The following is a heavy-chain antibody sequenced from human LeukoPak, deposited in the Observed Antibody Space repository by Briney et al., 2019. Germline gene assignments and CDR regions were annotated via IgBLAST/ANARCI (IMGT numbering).Heavy chain of an antibody. CDR2: IYYSGST. CDR1: GGSISSYY. J-gene: IGHJ3*02. Sequence: SETLSLTCTVSGGSISSYYWSWIRQPPGKGLGWIGYIYYSGSTNYNPSLGSRVTISVDTSKNQFSLRLSSVTAADTAVYYCAKTVRQWLANDAFAIWGQGTVVTVSS. V-gene: IGHV4-59*01. CDR3: AKTVRQWLANDAFAI. D-gene: IGHD6-19*01.